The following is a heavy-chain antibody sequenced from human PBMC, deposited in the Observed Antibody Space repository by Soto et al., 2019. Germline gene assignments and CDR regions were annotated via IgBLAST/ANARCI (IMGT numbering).Heavy chain of an antibody. D-gene: IGHD3-22*01. V-gene: IGHV4-34*01. J-gene: IGHJ4*02. CDR3: ARGLGATADYYDSSGYYPPYFDY. CDR1: GGSFSGYY. Sequence: PSETLSLTCAVYGGSFSGYYWSWIRQPPGKGLEWIGEINHSGSTNYNPSLKSRVTISVDTSKNQFSLKLSSVTAADTAVYYCARGLGATADYYDSSGYYPPYFDYWGQGTLVTVSS. CDR2: INHSGST.